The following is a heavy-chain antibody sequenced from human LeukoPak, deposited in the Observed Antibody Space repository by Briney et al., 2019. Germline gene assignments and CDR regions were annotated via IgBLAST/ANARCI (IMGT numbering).Heavy chain of an antibody. V-gene: IGHV1-2*02. D-gene: IGHD6-13*01. CDR1: GYTFTGYY. J-gene: IGHJ3*02. Sequence: GASVKVSCKASGYTFTGYYMHWVRQAPGQGLEWMGWINPNSGGTNYAQKFQGRVTMTRDTSISTAYMELSRLRSDDTAVYYCARDVYGYSSSWYSHDAFDIWGQGTMVTVSS. CDR2: INPNSGGT. CDR3: ARDVYGYSSSWYSHDAFDI.